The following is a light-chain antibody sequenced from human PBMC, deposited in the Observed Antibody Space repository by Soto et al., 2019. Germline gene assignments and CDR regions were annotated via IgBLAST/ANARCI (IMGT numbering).Light chain of an antibody. CDR3: QQYDDLLS. V-gene: IGKV1-33*01. Sequence: DIQMAQSPSSLSASVGDRVTITCQASQDSAKYLNWYQQKPGYAPKLLIYDASALHAGVPSRFSGSGSGTDFTFTISSVKPEDFATYYCQQYDDLLSFGGGTKVETK. CDR1: QDSAKY. J-gene: IGKJ4*01. CDR2: DAS.